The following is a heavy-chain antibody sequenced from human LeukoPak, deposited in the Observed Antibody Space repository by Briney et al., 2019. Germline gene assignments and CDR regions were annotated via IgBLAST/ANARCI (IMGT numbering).Heavy chain of an antibody. CDR3: AKRGFGDYLNYYYYYMDV. V-gene: IGHV3-30*02. CDR2: IRYDGTNK. D-gene: IGHD4-17*01. CDR1: GFTFSSYG. Sequence: GGSLRLSCAASGFTFSSYGMHWVRQAPGKGLEWVAFIRYDGTNKYYPDSVKGRFTISRDNSRNTLYLQVNSLRVEDTAVYYCAKRGFGDYLNYYYYYMDVWGKGTTVTVSS. J-gene: IGHJ6*03.